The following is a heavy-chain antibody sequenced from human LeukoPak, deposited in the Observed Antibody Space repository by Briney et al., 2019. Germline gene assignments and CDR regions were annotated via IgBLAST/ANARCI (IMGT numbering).Heavy chain of an antibody. CDR1: GFPFSDFY. CDR3: TRDRRGKYYFDY. D-gene: IGHD3-10*01. J-gene: IGHJ4*02. Sequence: PGGSLRLSCATSGFPFSDFYRSWIRQAPGKGLEWVSYISSSATTIYYADSVEGRFTISRDNAKNSLHLQMNNLRAEDTAMYYCTRDRRGKYYFDYWGQGTLVTVSS. CDR2: ISSSATTI. V-gene: IGHV3-11*01.